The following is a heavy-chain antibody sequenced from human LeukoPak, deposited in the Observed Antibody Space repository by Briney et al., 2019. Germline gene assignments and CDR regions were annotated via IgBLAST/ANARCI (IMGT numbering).Heavy chain of an antibody. Sequence: ASVKVSCKASGYTFTSYAMHWVRQAPGQRLEWMGWINAGNGNTKYLQKFQGRVTITRDTSASTAYMELSSLRSEDTAVYYCAREEAVAGHDYWGQGTLVTVSS. CDR3: AREEAVAGHDY. CDR2: INAGNGNT. D-gene: IGHD6-19*01. V-gene: IGHV1-3*01. J-gene: IGHJ4*02. CDR1: GYTFTSYA.